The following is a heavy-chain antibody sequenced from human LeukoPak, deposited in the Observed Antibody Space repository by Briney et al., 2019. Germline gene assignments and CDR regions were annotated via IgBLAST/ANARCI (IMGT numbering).Heavy chain of an antibody. CDR2: INHSGST. V-gene: IGHV4-34*01. Sequence: SETLSLTCAVYGGSFSGYYWSWIRQPPGKGLEWIGEINHSGSTNYNPSLKSRVTISVDTSKNQFSLNLSSVAAADTAVYYCARGAWGYCSGGSCYASDCWGQGTMVSVCS. CDR1: GGSFSGYY. CDR3: ARGAWGYCSGGSCYASDC. J-gene: IGHJ4*02. D-gene: IGHD2-15*01.